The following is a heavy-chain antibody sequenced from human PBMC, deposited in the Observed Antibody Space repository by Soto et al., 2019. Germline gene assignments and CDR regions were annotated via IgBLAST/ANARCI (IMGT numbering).Heavy chain of an antibody. J-gene: IGHJ4*02. CDR1: GFTFSSYA. D-gene: IGHD4-17*01. Sequence: GSLRLSCAASGFTFSSYAMHWVRQAPGKGLEWVAVISYDGSNKYYADSVKGRFTISRDNSKNTLYLQMNSLRAEDTAVYYCASLTPYGGIRCGWGQGTLVTVSS. CDR3: ASLTPYGGIRCG. CDR2: ISYDGSNK. V-gene: IGHV3-30-3*01.